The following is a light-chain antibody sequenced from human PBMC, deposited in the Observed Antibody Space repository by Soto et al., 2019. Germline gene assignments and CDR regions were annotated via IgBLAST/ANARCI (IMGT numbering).Light chain of an antibody. Sequence: ENVLTQSPGTLSLSPGERATLSCRASQSVSSNYLAWYQQKPGQAPRLLIYDASSRATGIPDRFSGSGSGTDFTLTIRRLEHEDFAVYFCQQYGSSPRTFGQGTKVEIK. CDR3: QQYGSSPRT. CDR1: QSVSSNY. V-gene: IGKV3-20*01. CDR2: DAS. J-gene: IGKJ1*01.